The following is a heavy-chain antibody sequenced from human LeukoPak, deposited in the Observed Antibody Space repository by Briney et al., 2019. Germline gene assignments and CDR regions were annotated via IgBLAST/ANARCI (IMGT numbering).Heavy chain of an antibody. D-gene: IGHD6-19*01. J-gene: IGHJ4*02. CDR3: AREGGSGWYYFDY. Sequence: GRSLRLSCAASGFTFSSYGMHWVRQAPGKGPEWVAVIWYDGSNKYYADSVKGRFTISRDNSKNTLYLQMNSLRAEDTAVYYCAREGGSGWYYFDYWGQGTLVTVSS. CDR1: GFTFSSYG. CDR2: IWYDGSNK. V-gene: IGHV3-33*01.